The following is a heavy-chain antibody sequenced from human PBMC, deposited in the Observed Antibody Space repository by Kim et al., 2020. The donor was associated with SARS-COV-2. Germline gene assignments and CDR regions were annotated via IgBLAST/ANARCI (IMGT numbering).Heavy chain of an antibody. V-gene: IGHV3-9*01. CDR1: GFTFDDYA. Sequence: GGSLRLSCAASGFTFDDYAMHWVRQAPGKGLEWVSGISWNSGSIGYADSVKGRFTISRDNAKNSLYLQMNSLRAEDTALYYCAKDMGDHYGSGSYNRCAFDIWGQGTMVTVSS. D-gene: IGHD3-10*01. J-gene: IGHJ3*02. CDR3: AKDMGDHYGSGSYNRCAFDI. CDR2: ISWNSGSI.